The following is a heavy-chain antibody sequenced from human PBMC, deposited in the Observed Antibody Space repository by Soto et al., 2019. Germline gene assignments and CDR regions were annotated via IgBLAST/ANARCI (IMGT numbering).Heavy chain of an antibody. V-gene: IGHV3-64*07. CDR3: ARSLANPYYCSGSPRYYYGMDV. D-gene: IGHD3-10*01. CDR1: GFTFSSYA. Sequence: EVQLVESGGGLVQPGGSLRLSCAASGFTFSSYAMHWVRQAPGKGLEYVSAISSNGGSTYYADSVKGRFTISRDNSKNALYIQMGSLRAEDRAVYYCARSLANPYYCSGSPRYYYGMDVWGQGTTVTVSS. CDR2: ISSNGGST. J-gene: IGHJ6*02.